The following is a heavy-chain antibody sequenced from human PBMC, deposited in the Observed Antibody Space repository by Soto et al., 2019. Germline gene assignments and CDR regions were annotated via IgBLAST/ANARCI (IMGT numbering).Heavy chain of an antibody. Sequence: ASVKVSCKASGYTFTSYGISWVRQAPGQGLEWMGWISAYNGNTNYAQKLQGRVTMTTDTSTSTAYMELRSLRSDDTAVYYCAREGVRVVTAILTPYYHYGMDVCGQGTKFTVSS. J-gene: IGHJ6*02. CDR2: ISAYNGNT. CDR3: AREGVRVVTAILTPYYHYGMDV. D-gene: IGHD2-21*02. V-gene: IGHV1-18*01. CDR1: GYTFTSYG.